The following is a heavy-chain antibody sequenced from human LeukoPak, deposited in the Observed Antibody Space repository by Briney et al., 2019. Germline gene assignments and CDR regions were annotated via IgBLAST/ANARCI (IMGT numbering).Heavy chain of an antibody. V-gene: IGHV1-18*01. CDR2: ISAYNGKT. J-gene: IGHJ5*02. D-gene: IGHD3-10*01. CDR1: GYTFNSYG. CDR3: ARGAYYYGSGSYSNWFDP. Sequence: ASVKVSCKASGYTFNSYGISWVRQAPGQGLEWMGWISAYNGKTNYAQNLQGRVTMTRNTSISTAYMELSSLRSEDTAVYYCARGAYYYGSGSYSNWFDPWGQGTLVTVSS.